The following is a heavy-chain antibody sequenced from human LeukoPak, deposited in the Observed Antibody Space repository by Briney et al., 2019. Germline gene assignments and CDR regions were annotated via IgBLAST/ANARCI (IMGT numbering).Heavy chain of an antibody. CDR2: TYYRSKWYN. D-gene: IGHD3-22*01. Sequence: SQTLSLTCAISGDSVSSNSAAWNWIRQSPSRGLEWLGRTYYRSKWYNDYAVSVKSRITINPDTSKNQFSLQLNSVTPEDTAVYYSARDPLLTYYYDSSGYPYYYYGMDVWGQGTTVTVSS. CDR1: GDSVSSNSAA. CDR3: ARDPLLTYYYDSSGYPYYYYGMDV. J-gene: IGHJ6*02. V-gene: IGHV6-1*01.